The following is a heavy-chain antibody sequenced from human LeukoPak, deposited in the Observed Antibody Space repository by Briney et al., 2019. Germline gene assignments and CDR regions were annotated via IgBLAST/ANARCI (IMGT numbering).Heavy chain of an antibody. D-gene: IGHD4-17*01. Sequence: ASVKVSCKASGYTFTSYDINWVRQATGQGLEWMGWMNPNSGNTGYAQKFQGRVTMTRNTSISTAYMELSSLRSEDTAVYYCARDSLYYGDYRRYFDYWGQGTLVTVSS. CDR3: ARDSLYYGDYRRYFDY. CDR2: MNPNSGNT. V-gene: IGHV1-8*01. J-gene: IGHJ4*02. CDR1: GYTFTSYD.